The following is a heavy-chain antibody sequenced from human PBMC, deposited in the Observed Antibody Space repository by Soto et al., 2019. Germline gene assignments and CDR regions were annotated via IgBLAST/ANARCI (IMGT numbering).Heavy chain of an antibody. CDR2: ISSSGTI. CDR1: GFTFSSYE. V-gene: IGHV3-48*03. D-gene: IGHD5-12*01. Sequence: PGGSLRLSCAASGFTFSSYEMDWVRQAPGKGLEWVAYISSSGTILYGDSVKGRFTISRDNADNSLYLQMNSLTAEDTAVYYCTKEKSVMYSGYDAFDIWGRGTMVTDSS. J-gene: IGHJ3*02. CDR3: TKEKSVMYSGYDAFDI.